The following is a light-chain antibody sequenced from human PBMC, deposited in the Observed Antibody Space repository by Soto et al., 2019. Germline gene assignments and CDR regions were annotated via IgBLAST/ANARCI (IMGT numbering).Light chain of an antibody. CDR1: PSLLYNNTYNY. CDR2: FGS. J-gene: IGKJ5*01. CDR3: MQALQSLT. Sequence: VMTQSPLDLPVTRGEPSSLSCRSSPSLLYNNTYNYLDWYVQPPGQSPQXFIYFGSNRAPGVPDRFSGSASGTDSTLKINRVQAEDVGTYYCMQALQSLTFGQGTRLEI. V-gene: IGKV2-28*01.